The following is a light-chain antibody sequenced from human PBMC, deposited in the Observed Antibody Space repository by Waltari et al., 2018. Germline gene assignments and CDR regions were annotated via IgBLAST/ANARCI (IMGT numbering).Light chain of an antibody. CDR2: GAS. J-gene: IGKJ1*01. Sequence: EIVLTQSPGSLSSSPGERVTLSCRASQSVSRALAWYQQKPGQAPRLLIFGASNRATGIPDRFRGSRSETDFSLTISRLEPEDFAVYYCQHYVRLPATFGRGTKVEIK. CDR1: QSVSRA. V-gene: IGKV3-20*01. CDR3: QHYVRLPAT.